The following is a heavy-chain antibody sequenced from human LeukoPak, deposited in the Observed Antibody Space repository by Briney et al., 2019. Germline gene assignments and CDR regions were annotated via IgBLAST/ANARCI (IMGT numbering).Heavy chain of an antibody. D-gene: IGHD6-13*01. CDR1: GFTFSSYS. J-gene: IGHJ4*02. Sequence: GGSLRLSCAASGFTFSSYSMNWVRQAPGKGLEWVSSISSSSSYIYYADSVKGRFTISRDNAKNSLYLQMNSLRAEDTAVCYCARSFLSIAAAATDYWGQGTLATVSS. V-gene: IGHV3-21*01. CDR3: ARSFLSIAAAATDY. CDR2: ISSSSSYI.